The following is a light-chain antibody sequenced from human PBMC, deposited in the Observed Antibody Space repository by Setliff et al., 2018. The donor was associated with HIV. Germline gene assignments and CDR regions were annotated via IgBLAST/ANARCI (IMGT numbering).Light chain of an antibody. V-gene: IGLV2-14*01. CDR1: SSDVGGYNY. CDR3: SSYAITNTLP. Sequence: LTQPASVSGSPGQSITISCTGTSSDVGGYNYVSWYQQHPGKAPKLIIYEVTNRPSGVSNRFSGSKSGNTASLTISGLQAEDEGDYYCSSYAITNTLPFGTGTKV. CDR2: EVT. J-gene: IGLJ1*01.